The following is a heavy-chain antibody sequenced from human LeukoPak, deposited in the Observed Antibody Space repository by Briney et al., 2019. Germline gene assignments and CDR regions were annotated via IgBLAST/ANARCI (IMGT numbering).Heavy chain of an antibody. CDR3: AVITMTDYYYGMDV. CDR1: GYTFTSYG. V-gene: IGHV1-18*01. CDR2: ISAYNGNT. J-gene: IGHJ6*02. D-gene: IGHD3-22*01. Sequence: ASVKVSCTASGYTFTSYGISWVRQAPGQGLERMGWISAYNGNTNYAQKLQGRVTMTTDTSTSTAYMELRSLRSDDTAVYYCAVITMTDYYYGMDVWGQGTTVTVSS.